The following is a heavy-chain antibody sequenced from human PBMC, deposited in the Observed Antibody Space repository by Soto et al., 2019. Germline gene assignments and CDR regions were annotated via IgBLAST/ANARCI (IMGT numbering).Heavy chain of an antibody. V-gene: IGHV3-30*18. CDR1: GFTFSSYG. CDR2: ISYDGSNK. D-gene: IGHD3-16*02. Sequence: GGSLRLSCAASGFTFSSYGMHWVRQAPDKGLEWVAVISYDGSNKYYADSVKGRFTISRDNSKNTLYLQMNSLRAEDTAVYYCANALSSLTDYYWGQGTLVTVSS. CDR3: ANALSSLTDYY. J-gene: IGHJ4*02.